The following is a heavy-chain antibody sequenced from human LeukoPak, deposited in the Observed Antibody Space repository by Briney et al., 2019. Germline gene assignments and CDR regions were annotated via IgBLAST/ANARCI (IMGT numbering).Heavy chain of an antibody. J-gene: IGHJ6*03. CDR1: GGSISSGGYY. V-gene: IGHV4-31*03. CDR3: ARARYDSLWVYYYYMDV. D-gene: IGHD3-22*01. Sequence: PSQTLSLTCTVSGGSISSGGYYWSWIRQHPGKGLEWIGYIYYSGSTYYNPSHKSRVTISVDTSKNQYSLKLSSVTAADTAVYYCARARYDSLWVYYYYMDVWGKGTTVTVSS. CDR2: IYYSGST.